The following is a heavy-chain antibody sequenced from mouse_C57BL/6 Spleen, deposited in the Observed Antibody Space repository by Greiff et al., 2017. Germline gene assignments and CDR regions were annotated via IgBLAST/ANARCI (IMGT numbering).Heavy chain of an antibody. CDR2: IDPNSGGT. CDR3: ESEGDYYGNSFWYFDV. D-gene: IGHD1-1*01. Sequence: QVQLQQPGAELVKPGASVKLSCKASGYTFTSYCMTWVMQSPGRCLEWIGRIDPNSGGTKYNEKFKSKATLTVDKPSSTAYKQLRSLPSEDSAVYYCESEGDYYGNSFWYFDVWGTGTTVTVSS. CDR1: GYTFTSYC. J-gene: IGHJ1*03. V-gene: IGHV1-72*01.